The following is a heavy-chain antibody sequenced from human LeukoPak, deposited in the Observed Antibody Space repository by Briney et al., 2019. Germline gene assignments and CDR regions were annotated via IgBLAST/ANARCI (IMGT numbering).Heavy chain of an antibody. CDR1: GDSISSGGYS. CDR2: IYHSKNT. CDR3: ARASGVNAFDI. Sequence: SETLSLTCAVSGDSISSGGYSWSWIRQPPGKGLEWIGFIYHSKNTYYNPSLKSRVTISVDRSKNQFSLKLSSVTAADTAVYYCARASGVNAFDIWGQGTMVTASS. J-gene: IGHJ3*02. V-gene: IGHV4-30-2*01. D-gene: IGHD2-8*01.